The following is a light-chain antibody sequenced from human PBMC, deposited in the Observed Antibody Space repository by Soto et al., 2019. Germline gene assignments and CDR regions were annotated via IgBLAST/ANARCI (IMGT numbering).Light chain of an antibody. V-gene: IGKV3-20*01. J-gene: IGKJ1*01. CDR2: GAS. CDR3: QQYGSSLTWT. Sequence: EIGLTQSPGTLSLSPGERATLSCRASQSVSSSYLAWYQQKPGQAPRLLIYGASSRATGIPDRFSGRGSGTDFTRTISRLEPEDFAVYYCQQYGSSLTWTFGQGTKVEIK. CDR1: QSVSSSY.